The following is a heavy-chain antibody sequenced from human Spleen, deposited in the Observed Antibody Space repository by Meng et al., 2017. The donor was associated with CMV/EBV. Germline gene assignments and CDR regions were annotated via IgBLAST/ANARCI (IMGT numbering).Heavy chain of an antibody. J-gene: IGHJ6*02. D-gene: IGHD3-10*01. V-gene: IGHV4-34*01. CDR1: GASFSGYY. CDR2: ISHRGST. CDR3: ASGAGFGELSEDYNYYGMDV. Sequence: SETLSLTCAVYGASFSGYYWSWIRQPPGKGLEWIGEISHRGSTNYNPSLKSRVTISVDTSKNQFSLKLGSVTAADTAVYYCASGAGFGELSEDYNYYGMDVWGQGTTVTVSS.